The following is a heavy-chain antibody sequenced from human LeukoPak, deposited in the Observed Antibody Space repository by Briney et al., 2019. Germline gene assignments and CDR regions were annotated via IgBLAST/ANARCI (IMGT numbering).Heavy chain of an antibody. V-gene: IGHV4-38-2*02. CDR2: IYHSGST. Sequence: SETLSLTCTVSGYSISSGYYWGWIRQPPGKGLEWIGSIYHSGSTYYNPSLKSRVTISVDTSKNQFSLKLSSVTAADTAVYYCARMDIVATIALLDYFDYWGQGTLVTVSS. CDR3: ARMDIVATIALLDYFDY. J-gene: IGHJ4*02. CDR1: GYSISSGYY. D-gene: IGHD5-12*01.